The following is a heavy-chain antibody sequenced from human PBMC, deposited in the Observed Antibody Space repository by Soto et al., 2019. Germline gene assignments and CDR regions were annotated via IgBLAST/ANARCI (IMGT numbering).Heavy chain of an antibody. J-gene: IGHJ1*01. Sequence: QVQLVESGGGVVQPGRSLRLSCAASGFTFSSYAMHWVRQAPGKGLEWVAVISYDGSNKYYADSVKGRFTISRDNSKNTLYLQMNGLRSEDTAVYYCATDGTEYFDSSGYEGYFQHCGQVTLVTVSS. CDR3: ATDGTEYFDSSGYEGYFQH. D-gene: IGHD3-22*01. CDR1: GFTFSSYA. CDR2: ISYDGSNK. V-gene: IGHV3-30-3*01.